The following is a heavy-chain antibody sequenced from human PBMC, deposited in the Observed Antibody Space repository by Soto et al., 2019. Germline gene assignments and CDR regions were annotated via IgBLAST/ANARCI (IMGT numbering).Heavy chain of an antibody. CDR1: GGSISSGDYY. V-gene: IGHV4-30-4*01. CDR2: IYYSGST. D-gene: IGHD3-10*01. Sequence: SETLSLTCTVSGGSISSGDYYWSWIRQPPGKGLEWIGYIYYSGSTYYNPSLKSRVTISVDTSKNQSSLKLSSVTAADTAVYYCARDRGITMVRGATPYHYYGMDVWGQGTTVTVSS. CDR3: ARDRGITMVRGATPYHYYGMDV. J-gene: IGHJ6*02.